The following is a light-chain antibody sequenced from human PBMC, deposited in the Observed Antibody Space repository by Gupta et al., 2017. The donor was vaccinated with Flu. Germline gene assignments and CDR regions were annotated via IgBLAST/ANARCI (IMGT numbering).Light chain of an antibody. CDR3: QQVKTNPLS. J-gene: IGKJ3*01. V-gene: IGKV1-9*01. Sequence: GDRVTITCRASQDITSYLAWYQQKPGKAPELLIHTISSLRSGVPSRFSGNGFGTEFTLTISSLQPEDFATYYCQQVKTNPLSFGPGTRVDL. CDR2: TIS. CDR1: QDITSY.